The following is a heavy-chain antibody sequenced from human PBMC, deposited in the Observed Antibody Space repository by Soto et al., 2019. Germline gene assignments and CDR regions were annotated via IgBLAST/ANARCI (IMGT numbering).Heavy chain of an antibody. CDR3: ARAIAAAGHHDAFDI. J-gene: IGHJ3*02. CDR2: INAGNGNT. D-gene: IGHD6-13*01. CDR1: GGTFSSHA. V-gene: IGHV1-3*01. Sequence: ASVNVPCKASGGTFSSHAISWVRQAPGQGLEWIVGINAGNGNTKYSQKFQGRVTITRDTSASTAYMELSSLRSEDTAVYYCARAIAAAGHHDAFDIWGQGTMVNVS.